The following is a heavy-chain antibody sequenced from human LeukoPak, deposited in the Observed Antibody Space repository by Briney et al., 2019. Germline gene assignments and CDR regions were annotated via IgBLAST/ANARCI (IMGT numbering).Heavy chain of an antibody. Sequence: PSETLSLTCTVSGGSISSSSYYWGWIRQPPGKGLEWIGSIYHSGSTYYNPSLQSRVTISIDTSKNQFSLKLSSVTAADTAVYYCAREGRTTGGFSPDYWGQGTLVTVSS. V-gene: IGHV4-39*07. D-gene: IGHD4-11*01. CDR1: GGSISSSSYY. CDR3: AREGRTTGGFSPDY. J-gene: IGHJ4*02. CDR2: IYHSGST.